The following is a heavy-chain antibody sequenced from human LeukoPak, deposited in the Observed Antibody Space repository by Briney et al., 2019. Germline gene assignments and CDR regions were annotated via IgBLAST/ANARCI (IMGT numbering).Heavy chain of an antibody. CDR1: GFTFTSNY. Sequence: PGGSLRLSCAASGFTFTSNYMSWFRQAPEKGLERVSVIYSGGSTYYADSVKGRFTISRDNSKNTLYLQMSSLRAEDTAVYYCAKDPNGDYIGAFDIWGQGTMVTVSS. CDR3: AKDPNGDYIGAFDI. D-gene: IGHD4-17*01. CDR2: IYSGGST. V-gene: IGHV3-53*01. J-gene: IGHJ3*02.